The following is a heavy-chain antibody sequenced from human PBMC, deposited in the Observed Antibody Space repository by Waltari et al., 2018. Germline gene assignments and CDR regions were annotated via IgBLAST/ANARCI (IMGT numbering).Heavy chain of an antibody. V-gene: IGHV4-34*01. J-gene: IGHJ4*01. Sequence: QVQLHQWGAGQLKPSETLSLTCAVSGESFLGYFWSWSRQSPGKGLEWLGSIHYSGSTNYNPTLESRLSLSVDTTKKQFSLSLTSVTAADAALYFCARYGEVPASYFFDYWGQGTLVTVSS. D-gene: IGHD2-21*01. CDR3: ARYGEVPASYFFDY. CDR2: IHYSGST. CDR1: GESFLGYF.